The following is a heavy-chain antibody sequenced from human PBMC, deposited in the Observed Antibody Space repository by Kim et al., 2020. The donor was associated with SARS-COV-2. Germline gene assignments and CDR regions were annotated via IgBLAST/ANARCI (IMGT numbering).Heavy chain of an antibody. CDR3: ARDPIRGGLDPFGI. V-gene: IGHV3-48*03. CDR1: GFTLATYE. Sequence: GGSLRLSCAASGFTLATYEMNWVRQAPGKGLEWLSYIDTSGSTIYYADSVKGQFTIPRDNTRNSLNLQMSGLKVEDTAVYFCARDPIRGGLDPFGIWGQGTMVTVSS. CDR2: IDTSGSTI. J-gene: IGHJ3*02. D-gene: IGHD3-10*01.